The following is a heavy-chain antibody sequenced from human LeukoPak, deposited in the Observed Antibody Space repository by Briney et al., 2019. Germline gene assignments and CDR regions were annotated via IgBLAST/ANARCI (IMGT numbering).Heavy chain of an antibody. CDR1: EFTFSSYE. Sequence: GGSLRLSCAASEFTFSSYEMHWVRQAPGKGLEWVSYISSSGTTIDYADSVRGRFTISRDNAKNSLYLQLNSLRADDTAIYYCARDIAVAGYYYYYYGMDVWGQGTTVTVSS. CDR3: ARDIAVAGYYYYYYGMDV. CDR2: ISSSGTTI. D-gene: IGHD6-19*01. J-gene: IGHJ6*02. V-gene: IGHV3-48*03.